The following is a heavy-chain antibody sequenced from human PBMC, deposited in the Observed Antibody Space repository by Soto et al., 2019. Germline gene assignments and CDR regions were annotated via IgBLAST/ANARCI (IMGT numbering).Heavy chain of an antibody. V-gene: IGHV4-39*01. D-gene: IGHD1-1*01. CDR2: ISHTGSP. CDR1: DGSISNSDYF. Sequence: LQLQESGPGLVKPSETLSLTCTVSDGSISNSDYFWAWMRQPPGKGLEWVGTISHTGSPRYNPSLKSRVTISVDTSKNQFSLRLPSVTAADTAVFYCASQLESTTYFDYWGRGTLVTVSS. J-gene: IGHJ4*02. CDR3: ASQLESTTYFDY.